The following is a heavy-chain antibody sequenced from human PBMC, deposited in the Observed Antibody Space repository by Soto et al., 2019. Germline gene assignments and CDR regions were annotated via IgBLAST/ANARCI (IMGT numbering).Heavy chain of an antibody. CDR1: GFTFSSYA. Sequence: EVQLLESGGGLVQPGGSLRLSCAASGFTFSSYAMSWVRQAPGKGLEWVSAISGSGGSTYYADTVKGRFTISRDNSTTTLYLQMNSLRAEDTAVYYCAKDRGSSAPRFGMDVWGQGTTVTVSS. V-gene: IGHV3-23*01. J-gene: IGHJ6*02. CDR2: ISGSGGST. CDR3: AKDRGSSAPRFGMDV.